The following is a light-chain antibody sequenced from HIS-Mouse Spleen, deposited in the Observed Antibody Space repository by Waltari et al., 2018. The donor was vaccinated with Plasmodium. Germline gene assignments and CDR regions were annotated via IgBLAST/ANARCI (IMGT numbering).Light chain of an antibody. J-gene: IGLJ2*01. CDR1: TLWYNY. V-gene: IGLV3-1*01. CDR3: QAWDSSTVV. CDR2: QDS. Sequence: SYELTQPPSVSVSPGQTASITCSGDTLWYNYACWYQQKPGQSPVLVIYQDSKRPSGLPERFSGSNSGNTATLTISGTQAMDEADYYCQAWDSSTVVFGGGTKLTVL.